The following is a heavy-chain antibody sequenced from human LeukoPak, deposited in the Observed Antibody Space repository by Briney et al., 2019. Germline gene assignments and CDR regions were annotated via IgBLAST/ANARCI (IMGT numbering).Heavy chain of an antibody. V-gene: IGHV4-34*01. D-gene: IGHD1-26*01. CDR3: AKGRVGATRLYFDY. Sequence: SETLSLTCAVYGGSFSGYYWSWIRQPPGKGLEWIGEINHSGSTNYNPSLKSRVTISVDTSKNQFSLKLSSVTAEDTAVYYCAKGRVGATRLYFDYWGQGTLVTVSS. CDR2: INHSGST. CDR1: GGSFSGYY. J-gene: IGHJ4*02.